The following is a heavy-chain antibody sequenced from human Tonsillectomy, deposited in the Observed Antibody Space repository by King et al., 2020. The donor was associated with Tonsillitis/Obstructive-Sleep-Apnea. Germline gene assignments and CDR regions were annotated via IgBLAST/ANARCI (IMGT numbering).Heavy chain of an antibody. CDR3: ARVREGSDRYHYYFMDV. Sequence: VQLVESGGGLIQPGGSLRLSCAASGLSVSDNYMTWVRQAPGKGLEWVSVMYSGGFTVYAESVKGRFTISRDNSMNILYLQMNSLRVEDTAVYYSARVREGSDRYHYYFMDVWGKGTTVTVSS. CDR1: GLSVSDNY. V-gene: IGHV3-53*01. J-gene: IGHJ6*03. D-gene: IGHD2-15*01. CDR2: MYSGGFT.